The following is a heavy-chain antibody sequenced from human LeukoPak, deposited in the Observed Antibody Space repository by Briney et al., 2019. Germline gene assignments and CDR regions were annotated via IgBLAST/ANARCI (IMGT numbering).Heavy chain of an antibody. CDR2: ISSSSSYI. CDR1: GFTFSSYS. CDR3: ATSRYSSSWAPRGG. D-gene: IGHD6-13*01. Sequence: GGSLRLSCAASGFTFSSYSMNWVRQAPGKGLEWVSSISSSSSYIYYADSVKGRFTISRDNAKNSLYLQMNGLRAEDTAVYYCATSRYSSSWAPRGGWGQGTLVTVSS. V-gene: IGHV3-21*01. J-gene: IGHJ4*02.